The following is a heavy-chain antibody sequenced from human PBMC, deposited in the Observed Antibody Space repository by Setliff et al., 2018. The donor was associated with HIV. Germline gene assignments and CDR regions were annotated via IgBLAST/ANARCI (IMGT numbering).Heavy chain of an antibody. CDR3: ARSPYSSGWGPSSVAYMDV. D-gene: IGHD6-19*01. Sequence: ASVKVSCKASGYTFTGYYLHWVRQAPGQGLEWMGWINPKSGGTNYAQNFQGRVTITRDTSISTAYMELSRLRSDDTAVYYCARSPYSSGWGPSSVAYMDVWGKGTTVTVSS. J-gene: IGHJ6*03. CDR1: GYTFTGYY. CDR2: INPKSGGT. V-gene: IGHV1-2*02.